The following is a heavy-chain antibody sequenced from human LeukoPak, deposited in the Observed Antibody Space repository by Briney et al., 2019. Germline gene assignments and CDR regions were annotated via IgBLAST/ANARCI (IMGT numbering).Heavy chain of an antibody. J-gene: IGHJ4*02. D-gene: IGHD2-8*01. Sequence: SETLSLTCSVSGYSFTSGHYWGWIRQPPGKGLEWIANIYHTGSAHYNPSLKSRVTISVDTSKNQFSLKLSSVTAADTAVYYCARYCTSCTCILRGFDYWGQGALVTVSS. CDR1: GYSFTSGHY. CDR2: IYHTGSA. V-gene: IGHV4-38-2*01. CDR3: ARYCTSCTCILRGFDY.